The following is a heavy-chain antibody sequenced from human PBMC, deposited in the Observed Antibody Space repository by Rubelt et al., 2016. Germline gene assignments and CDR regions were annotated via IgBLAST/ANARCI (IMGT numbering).Heavy chain of an antibody. CDR3: GRAWDYGDRFPIDD. CDR1: GYSFITYA. V-gene: IGHV1-18*01. D-gene: IGHD4-17*01. J-gene: IGHJ4*02. CDR2: ISAYNGDT. Sequence: QVQLVQSGAEMRKPGASVKVSCQTSGYSFITYAVNWVRQAPGQGLEWMGWISAYNGDTKYAHKLQGRVTLTTDTSTNTAYMELTSLKSDDTAVYYCGRAWDYGDRFPIDDWGQGTLVTVSS.